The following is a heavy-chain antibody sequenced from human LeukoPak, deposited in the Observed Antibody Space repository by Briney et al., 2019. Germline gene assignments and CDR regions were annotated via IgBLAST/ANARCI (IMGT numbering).Heavy chain of an antibody. J-gene: IGHJ4*02. D-gene: IGHD2-2*01. V-gene: IGHV3-21*01. CDR2: IRSSSSYI. Sequence: GGSLRLSCAASDFTLSGYSMNWVRQAPGKGLEWDSSIRSSSSYIYYADSVKGRFTISRDNAKNSLYLQMSSLRAEDTAVYYCARESRAYCSSSSCQFDYWGQGTLVTVSS. CDR1: DFTLSGYS. CDR3: ARESRAYCSSSSCQFDY.